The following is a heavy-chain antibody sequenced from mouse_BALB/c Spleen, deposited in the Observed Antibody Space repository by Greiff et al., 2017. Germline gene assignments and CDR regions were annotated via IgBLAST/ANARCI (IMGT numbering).Heavy chain of an antibody. Sequence: QVQLQQPGAELVKPGASVKMSCKASGYTFTSYNMHWVKQTPGQGLEWIGAIYPGNGATSYNQKFKGKATLTADKSSSTAYMQLSSLTSEDSAIYYCARSHYYYGSSYADYWGQGTTLTVSS. V-gene: IGHV1-12*01. CDR3: ARSHYYYGSSYADY. D-gene: IGHD1-1*01. CDR2: IYPGNGAT. CDR1: GYTFTSYN. J-gene: IGHJ2*01.